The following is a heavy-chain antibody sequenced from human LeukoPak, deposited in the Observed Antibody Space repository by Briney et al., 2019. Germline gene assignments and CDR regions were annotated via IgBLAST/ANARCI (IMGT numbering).Heavy chain of an antibody. CDR3: ARDGGGDY. Sequence: GGSLRLSCAASGFTFSLYSMNWVRQAPGKGLEWVSYITSGSSTTYYADSVRGRFTISRDNAKNSLFLQMNSLRAEDTAVYYCARDGGGDYWGQETLVTVSS. D-gene: IGHD3-16*01. CDR1: GFTFSLYS. V-gene: IGHV3-48*01. CDR2: ITSGSSTT. J-gene: IGHJ4*02.